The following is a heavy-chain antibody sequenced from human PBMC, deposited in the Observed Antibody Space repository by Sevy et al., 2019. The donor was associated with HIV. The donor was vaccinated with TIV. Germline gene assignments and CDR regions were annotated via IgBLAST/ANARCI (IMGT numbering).Heavy chain of an antibody. D-gene: IGHD3-3*01. V-gene: IGHV3-23*01. J-gene: IGHJ4*02. Sequence: GGSLRLSCAASGFTFSSYAMSWVRQAPGKGLEWVSAISGSGGTTYYADSVKGRFTISRDNSKNTLYLQMNSLRADDTAVYYCAKDYDFWSGYHDYWGQGTLVTVSS. CDR2: ISGSGGTT. CDR1: GFTFSSYA. CDR3: AKDYDFWSGYHDY.